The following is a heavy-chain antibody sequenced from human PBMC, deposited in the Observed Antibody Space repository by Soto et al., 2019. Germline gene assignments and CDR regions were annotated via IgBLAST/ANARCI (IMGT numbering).Heavy chain of an antibody. CDR2: IKSKSEGETA. CDR3: VRRAEDY. J-gene: IGHJ4*02. Sequence: EVQLVESGGGLVKPGGSLRLSCAASGFTFSKAWMSWVRQAPGKGLEWVARIKSKSEGETADYTAPVRGRFIISRDDSRNNLYLQMDSLKTEDTAVYYCVRRAEDYWGQGTLVTVSS. V-gene: IGHV3-15*01. CDR1: GFTFSKAW.